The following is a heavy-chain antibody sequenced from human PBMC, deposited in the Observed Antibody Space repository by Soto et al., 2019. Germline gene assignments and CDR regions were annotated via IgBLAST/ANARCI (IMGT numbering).Heavy chain of an antibody. CDR3: ARGHCSRTSCYTGGYYYYPMDV. CDR1: GFTLSAHT. V-gene: IGHV3-21*01. CDR2: ISSDSRYI. D-gene: IGHD2-2*01. J-gene: IGHJ6*02. Sequence: GGSLRLSCAASGFTLSAHTMNWVRQAPGRGLEWVSSISSDSRYIYYADSVKGRFTISRDNARNSLDLQMNNLRAEDTAVYHCARGHCSRTSCYTGGYYYYPMDVWGQGTTVTVSS.